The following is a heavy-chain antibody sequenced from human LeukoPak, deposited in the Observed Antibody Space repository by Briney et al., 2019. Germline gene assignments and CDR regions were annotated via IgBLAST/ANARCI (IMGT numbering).Heavy chain of an antibody. CDR1: GFTFSSYG. Sequence: GGSLRLSCAASGFTFSSYGMHWVRQAPGKGLEWVAVISYDGSNKYYADSVKGRFTISRDNSKNTLYLQMNSLRAEDTAVYYCAKALEEDYYDSSGYYYFHYYYYYYYMDVWGKRTTVTVSS. CDR3: AKALEEDYYDSSGYYYFHYYYYYYYMDV. CDR2: ISYDGSNK. D-gene: IGHD3-22*01. J-gene: IGHJ6*03. V-gene: IGHV3-30*18.